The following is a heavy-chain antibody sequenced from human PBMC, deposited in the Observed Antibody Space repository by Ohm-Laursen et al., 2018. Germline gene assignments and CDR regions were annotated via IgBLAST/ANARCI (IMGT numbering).Heavy chain of an antibody. CDR1: GFTFTSFW. V-gene: IGHV3-7*01. J-gene: IGHJ4*02. CDR3: ARGSGEYVYY. Sequence: GSLRLSCTASGFTFTSFWMSWVRQAPGKGLVWVANIKQDGSDKYYVDSVKGRFSISRDNAKNSLYLQMNSLRAEDTAVYYCARGSGEYVYYWGQGTLVTVSS. CDR2: IKQDGSDK. D-gene: IGHD2-15*01.